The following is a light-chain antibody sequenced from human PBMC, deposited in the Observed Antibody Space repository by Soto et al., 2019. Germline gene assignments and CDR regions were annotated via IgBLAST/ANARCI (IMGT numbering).Light chain of an antibody. CDR1: SSDVGTYNY. CDR2: DVS. CDR3: CSYAGNYTYV. J-gene: IGLJ1*01. V-gene: IGLV2-11*01. Sequence: QSALTQPRSVSGSPGQSVTISCTGTSSDVGTYNYVSWYQQQPGKAPKLMIYDVSKRPSGVPDRFSGSRSGKTASLTISGLQAEDEDDYYCCSYAGNYTYVFGTGTKLTVL.